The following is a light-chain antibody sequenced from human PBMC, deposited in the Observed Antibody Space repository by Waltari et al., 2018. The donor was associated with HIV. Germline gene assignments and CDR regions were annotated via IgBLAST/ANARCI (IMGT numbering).Light chain of an antibody. Sequence: QSALTQPPSASGPPGQSVTISCTGPSSDVGGVNYVSWYQQHPGKAPKLMISEVSKRPSGVPERFSGSKSGNTASLSVSGLQAEDEADYYCSSYGGNNNSVVFGGGTKLTVL. J-gene: IGLJ2*01. V-gene: IGLV2-8*01. CDR3: SSYGGNNNSVV. CDR1: SSDVGGVNY. CDR2: EVS.